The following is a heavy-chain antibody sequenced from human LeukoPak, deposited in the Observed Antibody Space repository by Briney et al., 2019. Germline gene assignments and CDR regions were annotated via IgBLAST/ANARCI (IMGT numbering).Heavy chain of an antibody. D-gene: IGHD3-16*02. J-gene: IGHJ6*02. CDR3: RWEKSFYLGLDV. Sequence: GGSLRLSCAASGFTFSSYMMNWVRQAPGKGLEWVARLKSKRSGVTSDYAAPVKGRFTISRDDSKETLYLQMNSLTIEDTAVYYCRWEKSFYLGLDVWGQGTTVTVSS. V-gene: IGHV3-15*01. CDR1: GFTFSSYM. CDR2: LKSKRSGVTS.